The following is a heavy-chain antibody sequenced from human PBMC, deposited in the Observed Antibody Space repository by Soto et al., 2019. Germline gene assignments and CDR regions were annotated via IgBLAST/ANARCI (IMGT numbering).Heavy chain of an antibody. D-gene: IGHD2-21*02. CDR1: GFIFSSYA. J-gene: IGHJ4*02. V-gene: IGHV3-30-3*02. CDR3: AKELQRSFDY. Sequence: QVQLVESGGGVVQPGRSLRLSCAASGFIFSSYAMHWVRQAPGKGLEWVAVISYDGRNKYYADSVKGRFTISRDNSKNTLYLQMNSLRAEDTAVYYCAKELQRSFDYWGQGTLVPVSS. CDR2: ISYDGRNK.